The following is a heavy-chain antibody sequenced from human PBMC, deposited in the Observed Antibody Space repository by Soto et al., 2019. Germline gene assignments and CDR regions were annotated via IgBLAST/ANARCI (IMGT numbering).Heavy chain of an antibody. J-gene: IGHJ6*03. CDR1: GGSISSSSYY. V-gene: IGHV4-39*01. CDR3: ARHNYDFWSGYYMDV. Sequence: PSETLSLTCTVSGGSISSSSYYWGWIRQPPGKGLEWIGSIYYSGSTYYNPSLKSRVTISVDTSKNQFSLKLSSVTAADTAVYYCARHNYDFWSGYYMDVWDKGTTVTVSS. CDR2: IYYSGST. D-gene: IGHD3-3*01.